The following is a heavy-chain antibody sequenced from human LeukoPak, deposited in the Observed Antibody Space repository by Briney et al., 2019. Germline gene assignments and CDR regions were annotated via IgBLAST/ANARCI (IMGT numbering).Heavy chain of an antibody. D-gene: IGHD3-3*01. J-gene: IGHJ4*02. CDR2: IKSDGSST. Sequence: GSLRLSCAASGFTFSSYWMHWVRQAPGKGLVWVSRIKSDGSSTSYADSVKGRFTISRDNAKNTLYLQMNSLRAEDTAVYYCARVGSHDFWSDGSYFDYWGQGTLVTVSS. CDR3: ARVGSHDFWSDGSYFDY. CDR1: GFTFSSYW. V-gene: IGHV3-74*01.